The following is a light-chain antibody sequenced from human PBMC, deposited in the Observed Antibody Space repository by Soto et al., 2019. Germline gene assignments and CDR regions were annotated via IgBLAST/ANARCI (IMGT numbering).Light chain of an antibody. CDR2: SYN. CDR1: GSNIGSNT. V-gene: IGLV1-44*01. Sequence: QCVLTQPPSASGTPGQRVTISCSGSGSNIGSNTVNWYQQLPGTAPKLLIYSYNQRPSGVPDRFSGSKSGTSASLAISGLHSEDEADYYCAAWDDSLNGVVFGGGTKLTVL. J-gene: IGLJ2*01. CDR3: AAWDDSLNGVV.